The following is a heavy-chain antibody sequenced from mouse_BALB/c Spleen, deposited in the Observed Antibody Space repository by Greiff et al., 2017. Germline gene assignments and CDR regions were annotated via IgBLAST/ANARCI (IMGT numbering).Heavy chain of an antibody. V-gene: IGHV1-7*01. Sequence: QVQLKQSGAELAKPGASVKMSCKASGYTFTSYWMHWVKQRPGQGLEWIGYINPSTGYTEYNQKFKDKATLTADKSSSTAYMQLSSLTSEDSAVYYCARYDYGRFDYWGQGTTLTVSS. CDR2: INPSTGYT. D-gene: IGHD2-4*01. J-gene: IGHJ2*01. CDR3: ARYDYGRFDY. CDR1: GYTFTSYW.